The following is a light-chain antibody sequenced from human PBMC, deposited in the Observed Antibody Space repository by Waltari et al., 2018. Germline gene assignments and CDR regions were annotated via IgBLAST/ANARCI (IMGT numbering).Light chain of an antibody. CDR3: AAWDDSLREV. V-gene: IGLV1-47*01. CDR1: SSNNGSNY. J-gene: IGLJ3*02. CDR2: RND. Sequence: QSVLTQPPSASGTPGQRVTISCSGNSSNNGSNYVTWYQQLPGTAPKLLIYRNDQRPSGVPDRFSGSKSGTSASLAISGLRSEDEANYYCAAWDDSLREVFGGGTRLTVL.